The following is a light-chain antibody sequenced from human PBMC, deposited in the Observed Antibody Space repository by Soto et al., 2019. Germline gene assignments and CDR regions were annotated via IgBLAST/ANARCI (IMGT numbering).Light chain of an antibody. CDR1: SSNIGSNN. Sequence: QSVLTQPPSASGNPGQRVTISCSGSSSNIGSNNVNWYQQLPGTAPKLLIYSDYLRPSGVPDRFSGSKSGTSASLAISGLQSEDGADYYCAAWDDSLIWVFGGGTKLPVL. CDR2: SDY. V-gene: IGLV1-44*01. CDR3: AAWDDSLIWV. J-gene: IGLJ3*02.